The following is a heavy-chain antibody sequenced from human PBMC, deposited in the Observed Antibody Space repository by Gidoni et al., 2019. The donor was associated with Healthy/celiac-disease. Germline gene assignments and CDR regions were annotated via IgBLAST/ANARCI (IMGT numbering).Heavy chain of an antibody. CDR3: AKDLGYSGSPLGY. V-gene: IGHV3-23*01. Sequence: EVQLLESGGGLVQPGGSLSLSCAASGFTFSSYAMSWVRQAPGKGLEWVSAISGSGGSTYYADSVKGRFTISRDNSKNTLYLQMNSLRAEDTAVYYCAKDLGYSGSPLGYWGQGTLVTVSS. CDR1: GFTFSSYA. D-gene: IGHD1-26*01. J-gene: IGHJ4*02. CDR2: ISGSGGST.